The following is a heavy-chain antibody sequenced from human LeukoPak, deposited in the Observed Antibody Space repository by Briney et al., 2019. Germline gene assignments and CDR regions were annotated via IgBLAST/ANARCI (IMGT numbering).Heavy chain of an antibody. CDR3: ARSGFGVVIDY. D-gene: IGHD3-3*01. Sequence: SETLSLTCTVSGGSISSSSYYWGWIRQPPGKGLEWIGSIYYSGSTYYNPSLKSRVTISVDTSKNQFSLKLSSVTAADTAVYCCARSGFGVVIDYWGQGTLVTVSS. CDR2: IYYSGST. CDR1: GGSISSSSYY. J-gene: IGHJ4*02. V-gene: IGHV4-39*01.